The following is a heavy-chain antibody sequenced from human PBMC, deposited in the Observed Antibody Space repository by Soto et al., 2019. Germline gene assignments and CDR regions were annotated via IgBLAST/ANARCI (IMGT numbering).Heavy chain of an antibody. CDR2: ISYDGSNK. D-gene: IGHD3-22*01. CDR1: GFTFSSYG. J-gene: IGHJ4*02. V-gene: IGHV3-30*18. CDR3: AKGDYYDSSGPFDY. Sequence: LRLSCAASGFTFSSYGMHWVRQAPGKGLEWVAVISYDGSNKYYADSVKGRFTISRDNSKNTLYLQMNSLRAEDTAVYYCAKGDYYDSSGPFDYWGQGTLVTVSS.